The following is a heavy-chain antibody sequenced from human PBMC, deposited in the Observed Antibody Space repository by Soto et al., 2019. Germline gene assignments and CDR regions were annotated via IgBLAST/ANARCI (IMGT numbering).Heavy chain of an antibody. CDR1: VAAINGGGYF. D-gene: IGHD3-10*01. J-gene: IGHJ5*02. CDR2: IYYTGST. Sequence: TSETLSLTCSVSVAAINGGGYFWGWARQPPGRGLEWIGSIYYTGSTSLSPSLRSRVTMSVDTSNNQFSMKLRSLTAADTAVYFCSEHGFPTGGNWYGGVSWFDPWGQGILVTVSS. V-gene: IGHV4-39*01. CDR3: SEHGFPTGGNWYGGVSWFDP.